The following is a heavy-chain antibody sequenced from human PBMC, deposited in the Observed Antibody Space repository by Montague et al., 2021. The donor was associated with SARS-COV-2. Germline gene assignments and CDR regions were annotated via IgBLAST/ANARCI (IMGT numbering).Heavy chain of an antibody. CDR1: GGSISSGSY. D-gene: IGHD4/OR15-4a*01. CDR2: SDHSGIT. Sequence: SETLSLTCTVSGGSISSGSYWGWIRQPPGKGLEWIGTSDHSGITYYSPSLKSRVTISLDTSKNQFSLNLDSVTASDMAMYYCARVISAVAGANFYFDYWGQGTLVTVSS. J-gene: IGHJ4*02. V-gene: IGHV4-38-2*02. CDR3: ARVISAVAGANFYFDY.